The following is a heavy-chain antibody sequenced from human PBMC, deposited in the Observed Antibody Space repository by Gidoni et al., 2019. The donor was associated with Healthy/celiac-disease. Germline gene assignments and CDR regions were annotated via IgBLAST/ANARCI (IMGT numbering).Heavy chain of an antibody. J-gene: IGHJ4*02. CDR3: AKGVHSSSDYYFDY. D-gene: IGHD6-6*01. CDR2: ISGSGGRT. CDR1: GFNFSSYA. Sequence: EVQLLESRGGLVQLRGFLILSGAASGFNFSSYAMSWFRQGPGKGLEWVSGISGSGGRTYYADSVKGRFTISRDNSKNTLYLQRHSLRVEDTAVYYCAKGVHSSSDYYFDYWGQGTLVTVSS. V-gene: IGHV3-23*01.